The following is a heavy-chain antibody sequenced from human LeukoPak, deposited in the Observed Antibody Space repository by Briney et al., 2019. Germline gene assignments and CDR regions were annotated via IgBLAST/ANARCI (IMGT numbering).Heavy chain of an antibody. Sequence: PGGSLRLSCAASGFIFRNYAMGWVRQAPGKGLEWVSSIGGGGSSTYYADSVKGRFTISRDNSKNTLYLQMNSLRAEDTALYYCAKRPASLNTYDYWGQGTLVTVSS. CDR2: IGGGGSST. D-gene: IGHD3-16*01. J-gene: IGHJ4*02. V-gene: IGHV3-23*01. CDR3: AKRPASLNTYDY. CDR1: GFIFRNYA.